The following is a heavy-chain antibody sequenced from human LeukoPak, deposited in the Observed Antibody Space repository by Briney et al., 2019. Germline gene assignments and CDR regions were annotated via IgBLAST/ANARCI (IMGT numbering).Heavy chain of an antibody. Sequence: GESLKIFCKGSGYSFTSYWIGWVRQMPGKGLEWMGIIYPGDSDTRYSPSFQGQVTISADKSISTAYLQWSSLKASDTAMYYCARDVGAYCSGGGCSNWFDPWGQGTLVTVSS. CDR1: GYSFTSYW. CDR2: IYPGDSDT. V-gene: IGHV5-51*01. CDR3: ARDVGAYCSGGGCSNWFDP. J-gene: IGHJ5*02. D-gene: IGHD2-15*01.